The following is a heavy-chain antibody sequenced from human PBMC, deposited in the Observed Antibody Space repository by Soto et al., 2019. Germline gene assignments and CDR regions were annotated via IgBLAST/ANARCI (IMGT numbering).Heavy chain of an antibody. CDR1: GGTFSSYA. J-gene: IGHJ5*02. CDR2: IVPTFGSP. D-gene: IGHD3-22*01. V-gene: IGHV1-69*12. Sequence: QVQLEQSGAEVKKPGSSVKVSCKASGGTFSSYAISWVRQAPGQGLEWMGGIVPTFGSPNYAQKFQGRVTITADESTRTAYMELSSLRSDDTAVYYCARDRGSSSYYSAGWFAPWGRGTLVTVSS. CDR3: ARDRGSSSYYSAGWFAP.